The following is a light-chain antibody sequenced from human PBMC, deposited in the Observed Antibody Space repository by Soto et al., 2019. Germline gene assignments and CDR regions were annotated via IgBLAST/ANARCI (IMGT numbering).Light chain of an antibody. CDR2: DVK. V-gene: IGLV2-14*03. CDR1: SSDVGGHNS. Sequence: QSALTQPASVSGSPGQSITISCTGSSSDVGGHNSISWYQHHPVKAPKLILYDVKNGPSGVSGRFSGSKSGNTASLTISGLQAEDEADYYCSSYTDSNTVVFGGGTKVTVL. CDR3: SSYTDSNTVV. J-gene: IGLJ2*01.